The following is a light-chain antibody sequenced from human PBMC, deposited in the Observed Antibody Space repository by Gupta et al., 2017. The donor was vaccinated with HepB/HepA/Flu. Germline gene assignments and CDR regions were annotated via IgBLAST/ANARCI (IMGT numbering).Light chain of an antibody. CDR2: LGS. V-gene: IGKV2-28*01. J-gene: IGKJ4*01. CDR3: MQTLQTPS. Sequence: DIVMTQSPLSLPVIPGEPASISCRSSQSLLQSNGYNSLDWYLQKPGQSPQLLIYLGSNRASGVPDRFSGSGSGTDFTLKISRVEAEDVGVYYCMQTLQTPSFGGGTKVEIK. CDR1: QSLLQSNGYNS.